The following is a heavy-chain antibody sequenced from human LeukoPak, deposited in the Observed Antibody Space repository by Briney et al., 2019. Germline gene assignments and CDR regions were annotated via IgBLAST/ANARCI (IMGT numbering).Heavy chain of an antibody. CDR3: AKDPGDY. V-gene: IGHV3-30*18. J-gene: IGHJ4*02. CDR1: GFTFSSYG. D-gene: IGHD7-27*01. Sequence: GGSLRLSCAASGFTFSSYGMHWVRQAPGKGLEWVAVISYDGSNKYYADYVKGRFTISRDNSKNTLYLQMNSLRAEDTAVYYCAKDPGDYWGQGTLVTVSS. CDR2: ISYDGSNK.